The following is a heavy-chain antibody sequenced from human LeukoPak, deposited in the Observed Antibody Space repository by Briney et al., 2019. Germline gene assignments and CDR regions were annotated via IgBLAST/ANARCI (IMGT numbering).Heavy chain of an antibody. D-gene: IGHD3-16*02. CDR1: GGSISSYY. CDR2: IYYSGST. V-gene: IGHV4-59*01. Sequence: SETLSLTCTVSGGSISSYYWSWIRQPPGKGLEWIGYIYYSGSTNYNPSLKSRVTISVDTSKNQFSLKLSSVAAADTAVYYCARFFAGSYRTRGVNWFDPWGQGTLVTVSS. CDR3: ARFFAGSYRTRGVNWFDP. J-gene: IGHJ5*02.